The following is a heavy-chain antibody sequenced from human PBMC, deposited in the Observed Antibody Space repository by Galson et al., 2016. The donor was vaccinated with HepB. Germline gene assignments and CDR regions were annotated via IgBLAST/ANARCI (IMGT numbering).Heavy chain of an antibody. D-gene: IGHD5-18*01. J-gene: IGHJ3*01. V-gene: IGHV4-4*02. CDR1: GDSLTSNNW. CDR2: INHSGSA. Sequence: ETLSLTCAVSGDSLTSNNWWGWVRQSPEKGLEWIGEINHSGSADYNPSLMSRVTISVDTSKNQFSLKLTSVTAADTAVYYCASTRIQIWLRPFDDWGQGTMVTVSP. CDR3: ASTRIQIWLRPFDD.